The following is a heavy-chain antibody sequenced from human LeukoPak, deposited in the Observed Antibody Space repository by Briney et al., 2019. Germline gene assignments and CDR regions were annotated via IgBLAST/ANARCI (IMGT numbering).Heavy chain of an antibody. Sequence: GGSLRLSCAASGFTFSSYWMSWVRQAPGKGLEWVANIKQDGSEKYYVDSVKGRFTISRDNAKNSLYLQMNSLRAEDTAVYYCARAGYYYDSNGYYDRWGQGTLVTVSS. CDR2: IKQDGSEK. D-gene: IGHD3-22*01. J-gene: IGHJ4*02. CDR1: GFTFSSYW. CDR3: ARAGYYYDSNGYYDR. V-gene: IGHV3-7*01.